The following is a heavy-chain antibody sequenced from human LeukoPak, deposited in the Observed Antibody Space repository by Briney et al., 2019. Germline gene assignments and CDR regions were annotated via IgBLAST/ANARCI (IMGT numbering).Heavy chain of an antibody. CDR1: GFTFSSYE. CDR2: ICTGGGTT. J-gene: IGHJ3*02. Sequence: GGSLRLSCAASGFTFSSYEMNWVRQPPGRGLEWVSYICTGGGTTYYADSVKCRLTMSRDNANNSLYLQMTRLRAENTVVYYCAREGPYSSSWLEGFYICGPRAKVTVS. CDR3: AREGPYSSSWLEGFYI. V-gene: IGHV3-48*03. D-gene: IGHD6-13*01.